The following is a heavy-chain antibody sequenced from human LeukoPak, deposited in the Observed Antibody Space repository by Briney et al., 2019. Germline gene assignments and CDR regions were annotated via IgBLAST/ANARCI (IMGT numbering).Heavy chain of an antibody. J-gene: IGHJ1*01. V-gene: IGHV1-8*03. CDR3: ATGLYYDFLSRTTQH. CDR2: MNPNSGNT. Sequence: ASVKVSCKASGYTFTSYDINWVRQATGQGLEWMGWMNPNSGNTGYAQKFQGRVTITRNTSISTAYMELSSLRSEDTAVYYCATGLYYDFLSRTTQHWGQGTLVTVSS. CDR1: GYTFTSYD. D-gene: IGHD3-3*01.